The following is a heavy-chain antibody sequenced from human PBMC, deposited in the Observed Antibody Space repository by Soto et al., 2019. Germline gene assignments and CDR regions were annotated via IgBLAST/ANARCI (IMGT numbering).Heavy chain of an antibody. J-gene: IGHJ3*02. Sequence: GGSLRLSCAASGFTFSGSAMHWVRQASGKGLEWVGRIRSKANSYATAYAASVKGRFTISRDDSKNTAYLQVNSLKTEDTAVYYCTRQAIFGVANDAFESRGQRTTVTVSS. CDR1: GFTFSGSA. D-gene: IGHD3-3*01. CDR3: TRQAIFGVANDAFES. V-gene: IGHV3-73*01. CDR2: IRSKANSYAT.